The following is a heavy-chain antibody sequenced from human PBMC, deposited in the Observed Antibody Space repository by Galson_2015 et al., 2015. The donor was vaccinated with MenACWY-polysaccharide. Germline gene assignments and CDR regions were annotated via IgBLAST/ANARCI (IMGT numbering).Heavy chain of an antibody. CDR1: GFTFSSYW. CDR2: INPDGSST. D-gene: IGHD2-21*01. J-gene: IGHJ3*01. Sequence: SLRLSCAASGFTFSSYWMHWVRQAPGEGLEWVSRINPDGSSTAYANSVKGRFTVSRDNAKNTVYLQMNSLRAEDTAVYYCARYCHCGAGGSIHDAFDVWGQGTKVTVSS. CDR3: ARYCHCGAGGSIHDAFDV. V-gene: IGHV3-74*01.